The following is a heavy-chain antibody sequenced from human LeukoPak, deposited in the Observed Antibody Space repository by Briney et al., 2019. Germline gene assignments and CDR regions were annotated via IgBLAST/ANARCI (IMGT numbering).Heavy chain of an antibody. D-gene: IGHD3-16*01. Sequence: PGGSLRLSCATSGFTFDDHGLSWVRQAPGKGLEWVSGINWNSGSKRYAASVKGRFTISRDNAKNSLYLQMNSLRAEDTALYYCAKDKGGDYYFDYWGQGTLVTVSS. J-gene: IGHJ4*02. CDR2: INWNSGSK. CDR3: AKDKGGDYYFDY. CDR1: GFTFDDHG. V-gene: IGHV3-20*04.